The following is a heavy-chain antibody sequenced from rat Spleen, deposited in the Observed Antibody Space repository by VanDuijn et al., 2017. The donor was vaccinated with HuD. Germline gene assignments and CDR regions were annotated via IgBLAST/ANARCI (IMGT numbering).Heavy chain of an antibody. D-gene: IGHD1-2*01. J-gene: IGHJ2*01. CDR2: ISTGGNT. CDR1: GFSLTSNG. Sequence: QVQVKESGPGLVQPSQTLSLTCTVSGFSLTSNGVSWVRQPPGKGLEWIAAISTGGNTYYNSALRSRLSISRDTSKSQVFLNMNSLQTEDTAIYYCTRSLYSSPLLDHWGQGVMVTVSS. CDR3: TRSLYSSPLLDH. V-gene: IGHV2S12*01.